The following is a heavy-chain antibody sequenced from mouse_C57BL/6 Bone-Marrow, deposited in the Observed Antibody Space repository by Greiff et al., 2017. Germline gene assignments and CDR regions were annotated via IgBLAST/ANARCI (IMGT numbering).Heavy chain of an antibody. CDR3: TTTYDYDDGFAY. Sequence: VQLQQSGAELVRPGASVKLSCTASGFNIKDDYMHWVKQRPEQGLEWIGWIDPENGDTEYASKFQGKATIPADTSSNTAYLQLSSLTSEDTAVYYCTTTYDYDDGFAYWGQGTLVTVSA. CDR1: GFNIKDDY. V-gene: IGHV14-4*01. CDR2: IDPENGDT. D-gene: IGHD2-4*01. J-gene: IGHJ3*01.